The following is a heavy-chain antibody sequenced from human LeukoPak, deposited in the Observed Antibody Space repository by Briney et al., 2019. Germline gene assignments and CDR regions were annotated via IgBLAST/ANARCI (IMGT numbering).Heavy chain of an antibody. V-gene: IGHV3-23*01. J-gene: IGHJ5*02. CDR1: GFYFNNND. CDR2: IRGSGGRT. Sequence: GGSLRLSCAASGFYFNNNDMSWVRQAPGKGLEWVSSIRGSGGRTYYADSVKGRFTISRDNSENTVFLQMNSLRAEDTALYYCARSRITGTPRWFDPWGQGALVTVSS. D-gene: IGHD1-14*01. CDR3: ARSRITGTPRWFDP.